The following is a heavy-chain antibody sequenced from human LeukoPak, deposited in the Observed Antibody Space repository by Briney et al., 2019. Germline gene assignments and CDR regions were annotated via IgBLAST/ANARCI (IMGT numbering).Heavy chain of an antibody. Sequence: GGSLRLSCAPSGFTSSRHGMHWVRQAPGKGLEWVAIISNDGSRKYYAHSVEGRFTISRDNSKNTLYLQMDSLRAEDTAVYYCARDRAWNYFDYWGQGTLVTVSS. V-gene: IGHV3-30*03. CDR2: ISNDGSRK. J-gene: IGHJ4*02. CDR1: GFTSSRHG. D-gene: IGHD3-3*01. CDR3: ARDRAWNYFDY.